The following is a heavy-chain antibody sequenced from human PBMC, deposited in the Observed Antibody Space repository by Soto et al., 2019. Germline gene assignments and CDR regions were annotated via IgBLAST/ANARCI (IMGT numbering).Heavy chain of an antibody. CDR3: AREHTIFGVAPNWFDP. CDR1: GGTFSSYD. CDR2: IIPIFGTA. V-gene: IGHV1-69*01. Sequence: QVQLVQSGAEVKKPGSSVKVSCKASGGTFSSYDISWVRQAPGQGLEWMGGIIPIFGTANYAQKFQCRVTSTADESTSAAYMELSSLRSEDTAVYYCAREHTIFGVAPNWFDPWGQGTLVSVSS. D-gene: IGHD3-3*01. J-gene: IGHJ5*02.